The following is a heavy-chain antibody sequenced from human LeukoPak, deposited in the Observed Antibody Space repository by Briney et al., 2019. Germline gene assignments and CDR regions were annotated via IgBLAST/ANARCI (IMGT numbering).Heavy chain of an antibody. CDR1: RFTFSDYY. CDR3: WRVIWWLRDDYVRGFYCCHL. J-gene: IGHJ5*02. CDR2: INLNGGST. Sequence: PGGSLRLSCVASRFTFSDYYISWVRQAPGRGLEWVSGINLNGGSTGCAHSVKGRFTISRDNAKNSLCLQTNSRRAEETALYYCWRVIWWLRDDYVRGFYCCHLWGQGTLVTVSS. V-gene: IGHV3-20*04. D-gene: IGHD3-16*01.